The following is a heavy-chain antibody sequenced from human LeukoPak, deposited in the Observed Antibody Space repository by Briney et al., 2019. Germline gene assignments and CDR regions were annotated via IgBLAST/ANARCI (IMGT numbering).Heavy chain of an antibody. CDR2: VYYSGST. CDR3: AGSSLKLYYYYYMDV. D-gene: IGHD6-6*01. Sequence: SETLSLTCTVSGGSISSHYWSWIRQLPGKGLEWIGYVYYSGSTNYNPSLKSRVTISVDTSKNQFSLKLSSVTAADTAVYYCAGSSLKLYYYYYMDVWGKGTTVTVSS. CDR1: GGSISSHY. J-gene: IGHJ6*03. V-gene: IGHV4-59*11.